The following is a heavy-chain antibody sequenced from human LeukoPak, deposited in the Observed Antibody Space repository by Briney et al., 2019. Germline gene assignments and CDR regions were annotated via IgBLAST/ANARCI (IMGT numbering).Heavy chain of an antibody. V-gene: IGHV4-4*02. CDR3: ARWGGLLFGADAFDI. J-gene: IGHJ3*02. CDR1: GFTFSNAW. Sequence: GSLRLSCAASGFTFSNAWMSWVRQAPGKGLEWIGEIYHSGSTNYNPSLKSRVTISVDKSKNQFSLKLSSVTAADTAVYYCARWGGLLFGADAFDIWGQGTMVTVSS. CDR2: IYHSGST. D-gene: IGHD2-21*02.